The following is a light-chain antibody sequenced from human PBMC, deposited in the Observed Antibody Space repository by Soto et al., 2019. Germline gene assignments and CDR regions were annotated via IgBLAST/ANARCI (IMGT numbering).Light chain of an antibody. J-gene: IGLJ2*01. V-gene: IGLV1-51*01. CDR1: SSNIGNNY. Sequence: QAVVTQPPSVSAAPGQKVTISCSGGSSNIGNNYVSWYHQVPGIAPKLLIYETNKRPSGIPDRFSGSKSGTSATLDITGLQTGDEADYYCATWESSLSAGHVVFGGGTKLTVL. CDR3: ATWESSLSAGHVV. CDR2: ETN.